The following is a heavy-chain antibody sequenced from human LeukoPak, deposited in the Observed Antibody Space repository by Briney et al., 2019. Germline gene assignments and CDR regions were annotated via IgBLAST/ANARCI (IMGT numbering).Heavy chain of an antibody. CDR2: VDTSWNT. CDR3: ARVCGSATGYRLCGFDI. Sequence: SETLSLTCTVSGGSFSNYFWNWIRQPAGKGPEWLGRVDTSWNTNYNPSLKSRLTMSVDTSKNQFSLKVTSVTAADTAVYYCARVCGSATGYRLCGFDIWGQGTVVTVSS. D-gene: IGHD3-9*01. V-gene: IGHV4-4*07. CDR1: GGSFSNYF. J-gene: IGHJ3*02.